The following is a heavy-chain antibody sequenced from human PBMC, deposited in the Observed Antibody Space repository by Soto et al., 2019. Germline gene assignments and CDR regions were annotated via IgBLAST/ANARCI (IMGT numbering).Heavy chain of an antibody. CDR3: ANVPAGYSSIWYFARYLDD. Sequence: PGGSLRLSCAASGPTFSSYAMSWVRQAPGKGLEWVSAISGSGGSTYYADSVKGRFTISRDNSKNTPYLQMNSLRADDTAVYYCANVPAGYSSIWYFARYLDDWGQGTLVTVSS. J-gene: IGHJ4*02. CDR2: ISGSGGST. CDR1: GPTFSSYA. D-gene: IGHD6-13*01. V-gene: IGHV3-23*01.